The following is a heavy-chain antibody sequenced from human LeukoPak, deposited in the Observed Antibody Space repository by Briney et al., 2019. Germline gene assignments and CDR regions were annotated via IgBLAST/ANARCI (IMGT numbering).Heavy chain of an antibody. D-gene: IGHD1-14*01. J-gene: IGHJ4*02. CDR2: ISYDGSNK. V-gene: IGHV3-30*03. CDR3: ARTTWREYYFDY. Sequence: GRSLRLSCAASGFTFSSYGMHWVRQAPGKGLEWVAVISYDGSNKYYADSVKGRFTISRDNSKNTLYLQMNSLRAEDTAVYYCARTTWREYYFDYWGQGTLVTVSS. CDR1: GFTFSSYG.